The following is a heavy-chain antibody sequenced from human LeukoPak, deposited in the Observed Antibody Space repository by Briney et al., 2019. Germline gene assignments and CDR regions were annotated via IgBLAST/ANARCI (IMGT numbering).Heavy chain of an antibody. CDR3: AREGCSSGWHKD. CDR1: GDSISNNY. V-gene: IGHV4-59*01. CDR2: IYHSGTT. J-gene: IGHJ4*02. Sequence: SETLSLTCTVSGDSISNNYWSWLRQPPGKGLEWIGYIYHSGTTNYNPSLKSRITISIDTSKNQFSLKLRSVTPADTAVYYCAREGCSSGWHKDWGQGTLITVSS. D-gene: IGHD6-19*01.